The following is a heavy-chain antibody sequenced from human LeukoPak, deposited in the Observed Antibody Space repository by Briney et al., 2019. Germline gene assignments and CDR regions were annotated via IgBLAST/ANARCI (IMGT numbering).Heavy chain of an antibody. CDR3: AREGPRGNSQFDY. D-gene: IGHD2/OR15-2a*01. Sequence: GGSLRLSCAASGFTFGDYWMHWVRQAPGKGLVWVSRIISDGSSASYADSVKGRFTMSRDNAKNTLHLQMNSLRVEDTAVYYCAREGPRGNSQFDYWGQGTLVTVSS. J-gene: IGHJ4*02. V-gene: IGHV3-74*01. CDR2: IISDGSSA. CDR1: GFTFGDYW.